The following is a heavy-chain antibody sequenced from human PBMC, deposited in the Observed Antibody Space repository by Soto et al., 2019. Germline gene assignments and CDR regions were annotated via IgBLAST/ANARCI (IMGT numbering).Heavy chain of an antibody. Sequence: QITLKESGPTLVKPTQTLTLTCTFSGFSLSTSGVGVGWIRQPPGKALEWLALIYWDDDKRYSPFLKSRLTISEATSKSRGGLTLANMDPVDTPTYYGAHRRSSSSTYYFDYWGQGTLVTVSS. CDR2: IYWDDDK. CDR1: GFSLSTSGVG. V-gene: IGHV2-5*02. CDR3: AHRRSSSSTYYFDY. J-gene: IGHJ4*02. D-gene: IGHD6-13*01.